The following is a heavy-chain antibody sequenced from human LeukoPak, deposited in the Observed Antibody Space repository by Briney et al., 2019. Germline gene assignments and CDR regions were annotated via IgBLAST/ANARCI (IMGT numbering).Heavy chain of an antibody. CDR1: GYSFPTYW. V-gene: IGHV5-10-1*01. D-gene: IGHD6-19*01. J-gene: IGHJ4*02. Sequence: GESLKISCEGSGYSFPTYWIAWVRQMPGKGLEWMGRIDPSDSYTNYSPSFQGHVTISADKSISTAYLQWSSLKASDTAMYYCARRGISSGWYIDYWGQGTLVTVSS. CDR2: IDPSDSYT. CDR3: ARRGISSGWYIDY.